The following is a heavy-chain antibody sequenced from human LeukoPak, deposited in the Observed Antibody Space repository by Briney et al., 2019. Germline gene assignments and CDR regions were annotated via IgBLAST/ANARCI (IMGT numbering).Heavy chain of an antibody. J-gene: IGHJ4*02. CDR1: GGSISSYY. D-gene: IGHD5-18*01. Sequence: SETLSLTCTVSGGSISSYYWSWIRQPPGKGLEWIGYIYYSGSTNYNPSLKSRVTISVDTSKNQFSLKLSSVTAADTAVYYCIGGTAMGNYFDYWGQGTLVTVSS. CDR2: IYYSGST. V-gene: IGHV4-59*08. CDR3: IGGTAMGNYFDY.